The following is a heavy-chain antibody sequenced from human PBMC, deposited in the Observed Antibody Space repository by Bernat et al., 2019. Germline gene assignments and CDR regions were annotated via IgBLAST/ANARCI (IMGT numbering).Heavy chain of an antibody. D-gene: IGHD3-9*01. CDR1: GGSVSSSSYY. CDR3: ARHLLRYFDGWGGAFDI. V-gene: IGHV4-39*01. CDR2: IYYTEST. J-gene: IGHJ3*02. Sequence: QLQLQESGPGRVKPSETLSLNCTVSGGSVSSSSYYWGWVRQPPGKGLEWIRSIYYTESTYYNPSLTGRAAISVDTSKNQFSLKLSSVTAAYTAVYYCARHLLRYFDGWGGAFDIWGQGTKVTVSS.